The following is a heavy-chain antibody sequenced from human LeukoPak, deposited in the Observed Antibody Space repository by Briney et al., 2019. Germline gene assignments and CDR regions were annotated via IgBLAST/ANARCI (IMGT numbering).Heavy chain of an antibody. CDR3: ARLGKQWLARTNWFDP. D-gene: IGHD6-19*01. CDR2: ILYDGSTK. Sequence: GGSLRLSCGVSGFTFSSFTMHWVRQAPGKGLEWVSVILYDGSTKDYADSVKGRFTISRDTSKNTLYLQMNSLSADDTAVYYCARLGKQWLARTNWFDPWGQGTLVTVSS. J-gene: IGHJ5*02. V-gene: IGHV3-30-3*01. CDR1: GFTFSSFT.